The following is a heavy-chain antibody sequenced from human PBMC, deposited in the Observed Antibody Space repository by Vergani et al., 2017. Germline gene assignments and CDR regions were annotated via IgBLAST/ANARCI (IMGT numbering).Heavy chain of an antibody. CDR1: GFIFRSFG. CDR2: ISSGSYTI. CDR3: AKDLFYYGSVSYFYGMDV. J-gene: IGHJ6*02. V-gene: IGHV3-48*01. Sequence: QLVESGGKLVQPGGSLRLSCAASGFIFRSFGINWVRQAPGKGLEWVSFISSGSYTIQYADSVKGRFTVSRDNAKNTLYLQMNSLRAEDTAVYYCAKDLFYYGSVSYFYGMDVWGQGTTVTVSS. D-gene: IGHD3-10*01.